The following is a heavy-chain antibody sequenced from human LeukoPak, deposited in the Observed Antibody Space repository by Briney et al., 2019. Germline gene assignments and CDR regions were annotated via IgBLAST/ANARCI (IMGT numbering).Heavy chain of an antibody. D-gene: IGHD2-2*01. V-gene: IGHV4-38-2*02. CDR3: ARVVPAAIPRAYYYYYYYMDV. CDR2: IYHSGST. Sequence: SETLSLTCTVSGYSISSGYYWGWIRQPPGKGLEWIGSIYHSGSTYYNPSLKSRVTISVDTSKNQFTLKLSSVTAADTAGDYCARVVPAAIPRAYYYYYYYMDVWGKGTTVTVSS. J-gene: IGHJ6*03. CDR1: GYSISSGYY.